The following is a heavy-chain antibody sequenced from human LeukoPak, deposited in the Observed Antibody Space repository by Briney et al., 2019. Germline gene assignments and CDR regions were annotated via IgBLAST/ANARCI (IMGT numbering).Heavy chain of an antibody. Sequence: ASVTVSCKASGYTFTGYYMHWVRQAPGQGLEWMGWINPNSGGTNYAQKFQGRVTMTRDTSISTAYMELSRLRSDDTAVYYCAREEGATNAFDIWGQGTMVTVSS. CDR1: GYTFTGYY. CDR2: INPNSGGT. V-gene: IGHV1-2*02. J-gene: IGHJ3*02. D-gene: IGHD1-26*01. CDR3: AREEGATNAFDI.